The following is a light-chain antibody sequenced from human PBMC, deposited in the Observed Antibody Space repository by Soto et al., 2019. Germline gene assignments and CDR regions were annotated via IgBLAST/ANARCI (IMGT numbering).Light chain of an antibody. V-gene: IGKV3-15*01. CDR1: QSVRSY. CDR3: HQYDHSPQT. Sequence: EVVVTQSPATLSVSPGQRATLSCRASQSVRSYLAWYQQKPGQAPRLLIHGASTRAPGIPARFSGSGSGTDFTLTISSLQSEDFAVYYCHQYDHSPQTFGQGIKVDI. J-gene: IGKJ1*01. CDR2: GAS.